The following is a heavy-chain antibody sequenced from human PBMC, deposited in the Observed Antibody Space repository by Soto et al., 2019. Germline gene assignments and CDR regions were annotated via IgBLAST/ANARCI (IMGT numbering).Heavy chain of an antibody. CDR2: ISSSSSAI. CDR3: ARSFDA. Sequence: PGGSLRLSCAASGFTFIRYAMSWVRQAPGKGLEWVSYISSSSSAIYYADSVKGRFTISRDTAKNSLYLQMNSLRAEDTAVYYCARSFDAWGQGTLVTVS. CDR1: GFTFIRYA. J-gene: IGHJ5*02. V-gene: IGHV3-48*01.